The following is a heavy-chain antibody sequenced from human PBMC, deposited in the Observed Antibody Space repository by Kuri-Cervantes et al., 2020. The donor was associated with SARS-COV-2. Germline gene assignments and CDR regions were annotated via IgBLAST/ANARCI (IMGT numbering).Heavy chain of an antibody. J-gene: IGHJ5*02. CDR2: IYYSGST. V-gene: IGHV4-39*07. Sequence: SETLSLTCTVSGGSISSSSYYWGWIRQPPGKGLEWIGSIYYSGSTYYNPSLTSRVTISVDTSKNQFSLKLSSVTAADTAVYYCARQPQWFDPWGQGTLVTVSS. CDR3: ARQPQWFDP. CDR1: GGSISSSSYY.